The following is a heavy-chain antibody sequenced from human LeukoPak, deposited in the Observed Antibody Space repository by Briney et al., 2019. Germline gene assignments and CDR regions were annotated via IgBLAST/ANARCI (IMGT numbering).Heavy chain of an antibody. V-gene: IGHV5-51*01. CDR2: IYPGDSDT. J-gene: IGHJ6*02. CDR1: GYSFTSYW. Sequence: GESLKISCKGSGYSFTSYWIGWVRQMPGKGLEWMGIIYPGDSDTRYSPSFQGQVTISADKSISTAYLQWSSLKASGTAMYYCARWSGSGSPRIYYGMDVWGQGTTVTVSS. CDR3: ARWSGSGSPRIYYGMDV. D-gene: IGHD3-10*01.